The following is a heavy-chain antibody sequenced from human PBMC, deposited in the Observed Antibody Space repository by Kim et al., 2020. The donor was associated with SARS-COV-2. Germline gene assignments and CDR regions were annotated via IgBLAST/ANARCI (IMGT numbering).Heavy chain of an antibody. V-gene: IGHV4-39*02. D-gene: IGHD1-1*01. CDR2: LSYSGRT. CDR3: AAFYAYNYFDP. CDR1: GGSLSSSISY. Sequence: SETLSLTCSVSGGSLSSSISYWVWIRQPPGKGLEWIGSLSYSGRTYYNASLESRVTISVDTSKNRSSLNLTSVTATDTAVYYCAAFYAYNYFDPWGQGTL. J-gene: IGHJ5*02.